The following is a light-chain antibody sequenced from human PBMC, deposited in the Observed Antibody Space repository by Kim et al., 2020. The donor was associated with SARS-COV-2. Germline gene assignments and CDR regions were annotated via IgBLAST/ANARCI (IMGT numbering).Light chain of an antibody. V-gene: IGKV3-15*01. CDR1: QSVSSN. Sequence: SPGERATLSCRARQSVSSNLAWYQQTPGQAPRLLIYGASTRATGIPARFSGSGSGTEFTLTISSLQSEDFAVYYCQQYNNWPPLTFGGGTKVDIK. J-gene: IGKJ4*01. CDR2: GAS. CDR3: QQYNNWPPLT.